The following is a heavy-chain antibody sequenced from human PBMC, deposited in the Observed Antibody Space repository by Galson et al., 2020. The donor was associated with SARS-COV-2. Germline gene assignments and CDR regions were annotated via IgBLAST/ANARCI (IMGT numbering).Heavy chain of an antibody. CDR2: IRGSGDRI. V-gene: IGHV3-23*01. D-gene: IGHD6-19*01. CDR3: AKMSSGWLDGFDF. Sequence: GESLKISCAASGFTFSDYAMSWVRQAPGKGLEWVSSIRGSGDRIDYLDSVKGRFTISRDRSKNTLFLQMNTLRADDTAVYYCAKMSSGWLDGFDFWGQGTMVTVSS. J-gene: IGHJ3*01. CDR1: GFTFSDYA.